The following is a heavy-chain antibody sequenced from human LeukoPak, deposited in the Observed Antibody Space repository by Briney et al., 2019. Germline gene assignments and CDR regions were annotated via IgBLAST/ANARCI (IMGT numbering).Heavy chain of an antibody. Sequence: PSQTLSLTCTVSGGSLSSGGYYWSWIRQHPGKGLEWIGYIYYSGSTYYNPSLQTRVAISVDTSKNQFSLKLSSVTAADTAVYYCARKVGCSGGSCYSFATLPWFDPWGQGTLVTVSS. D-gene: IGHD2-15*01. J-gene: IGHJ5*02. CDR1: GGSLSSGGYY. CDR3: ARKVGCSGGSCYSFATLPWFDP. V-gene: IGHV4-31*03. CDR2: IYYSGST.